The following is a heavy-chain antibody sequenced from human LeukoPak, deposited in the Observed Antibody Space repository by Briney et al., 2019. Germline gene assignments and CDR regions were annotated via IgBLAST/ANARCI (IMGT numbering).Heavy chain of an antibody. CDR1: GGSFSGYY. J-gene: IGHJ2*01. Sequence: SETLSLTCAVYGGSFSGYYWSWIRQPPGKGLEWIGEINHSGSTNYNPSLKSRVTISVDTSKNQFSLKLSSATAADTAVYCCAGYYDGSGYSPNWYFDLWGRGTLVTVSS. CDR2: INHSGST. D-gene: IGHD3-22*01. CDR3: AGYYDGSGYSPNWYFDL. V-gene: IGHV4-34*01.